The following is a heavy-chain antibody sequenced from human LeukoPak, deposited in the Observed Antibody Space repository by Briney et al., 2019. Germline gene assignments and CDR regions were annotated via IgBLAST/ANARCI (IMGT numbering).Heavy chain of an antibody. D-gene: IGHD5-12*01. Sequence: SETLSLTCTVSGGSIGGHYWTWIRQPPGKGLEWIGCIYYTGSANYHPSFKSRVTMSVDTSKNQFSLRLNSVTAADTAVYFCARAPSGYSGFESKTSFDFWGQGTLVTVSS. CDR2: IYYTGSA. J-gene: IGHJ4*02. CDR3: ARAPSGYSGFESKTSFDF. V-gene: IGHV4-59*11. CDR1: GGSIGGHY.